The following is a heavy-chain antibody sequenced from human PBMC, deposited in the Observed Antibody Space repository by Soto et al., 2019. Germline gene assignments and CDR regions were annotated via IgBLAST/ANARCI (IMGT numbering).Heavy chain of an antibody. D-gene: IGHD1-26*01. CDR2: ISAYNGNT. Sequence: ASVKVSCKTSGYTPTNYDSGWVRQAPGQGLEYMGWISAYNGNTNYARKLQDRVTLTTDTSTRTAYMELRSLQSDDTAIYYCARGLYRRGTYYAFDNWGQGTLVTVSS. V-gene: IGHV1-18*01. J-gene: IGHJ4*02. CDR1: GYTPTNYD. CDR3: ARGLYRRGTYYAFDN.